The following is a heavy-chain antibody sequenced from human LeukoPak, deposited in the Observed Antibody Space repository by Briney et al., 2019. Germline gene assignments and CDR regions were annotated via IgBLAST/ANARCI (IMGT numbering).Heavy chain of an antibody. CDR3: ARHYYYRGEDSYYMDV. J-gene: IGHJ6*03. Sequence: SGPTLANPTQTLTLTCTFSGFSLSTSGVGVGWIRQPPGKALEWLALIYWDDDKRYSPSLRSRLTITKDTSKNQVVLTMTNMDPVDTATYYCARHYYYRGEDSYYMDVWGKGTTVTISS. CDR1: GFSLSTSGVG. CDR2: IYWDDDK. V-gene: IGHV2-5*02. D-gene: IGHD3-22*01.